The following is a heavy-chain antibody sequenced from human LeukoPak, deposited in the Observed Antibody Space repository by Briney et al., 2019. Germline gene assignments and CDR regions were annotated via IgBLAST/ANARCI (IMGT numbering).Heavy chain of an antibody. CDR1: GGSISSSNYY. V-gene: IGHV4-30-2*01. Sequence: SETLSLTCTVSGGSISSSNYYWDWIRQPPGKGLEWIGYIYHSGSTYYNPSLKSRVTISVDKSKNQFSLELNSVTAADTAVYYCARGHKYYYDSSGYRFDYWGQGTLVTVSS. J-gene: IGHJ4*02. CDR3: ARGHKYYYDSSGYRFDY. D-gene: IGHD3-22*01. CDR2: IYHSGST.